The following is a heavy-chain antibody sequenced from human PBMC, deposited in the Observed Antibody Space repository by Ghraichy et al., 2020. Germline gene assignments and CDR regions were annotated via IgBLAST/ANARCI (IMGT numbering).Heavy chain of an antibody. CDR2: IYHSGST. V-gene: IGHV4-30-2*01. Sequence: SETLSLTCAVSGGSISSGGYSWSWIRQPPGKGLEWIGYIYHSGSTYYNPSLKSRVTISVDRSKNQFSLKLSSVTAADTAVYYCAKGAGGPSFDYWGQGTLVTVSS. J-gene: IGHJ4*02. CDR1: GGSISSGGYS. D-gene: IGHD3-10*01. CDR3: AKGAGGPSFDY.